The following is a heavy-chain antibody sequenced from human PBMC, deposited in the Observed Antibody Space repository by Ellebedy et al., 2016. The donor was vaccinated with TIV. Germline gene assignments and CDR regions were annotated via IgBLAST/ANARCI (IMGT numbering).Heavy chain of an antibody. CDR2: ISSSSSYI. J-gene: IGHJ4*02. Sequence: PGGSLRLSCAASGFTFSSYSMNWVRQAPGKGLEWVSSISSSSSYIYYADSVKGRFTISRDNAKNSLYLQMNSLRAEDTAVYYCARESRSGMDYFDYWGQGTLVTVSS. CDR1: GFTFSSYS. V-gene: IGHV3-21*01. CDR3: ARESRSGMDYFDY. D-gene: IGHD1-26*01.